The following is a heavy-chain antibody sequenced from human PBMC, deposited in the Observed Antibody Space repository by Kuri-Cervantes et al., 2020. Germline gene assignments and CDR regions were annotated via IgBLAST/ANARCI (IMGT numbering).Heavy chain of an antibody. CDR2: ISYDGSNK. CDR3: ARGGGWYSPDY. D-gene: IGHD6-19*01. Sequence: LSLTCAASGFTFSSYAMHWVRQAPGKGLEWVAVISYDGSNKYYADSVKGRFTISRDNSKNTLYLQMNSLRAEDTAVYYCARGGGWYSPDYWGQGTLVTVSS. CDR1: GFTFSSYA. V-gene: IGHV3-30-3*01. J-gene: IGHJ4*02.